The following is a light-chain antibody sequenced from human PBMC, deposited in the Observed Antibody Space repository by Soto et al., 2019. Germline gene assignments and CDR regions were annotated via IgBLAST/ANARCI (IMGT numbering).Light chain of an antibody. CDR3: QQYNSYPRT. CDR1: QSISTW. V-gene: IGKV1-5*03. Sequence: DIQMTQSPSTLSASVGDRVTITCRASQSISTWLAWYQQKPGKAPKLLIYKASSLESGVPSTFSGSGSETEFTLTIRSLQPDDFATYYCQQYNSYPRTFGQGTKLEIK. J-gene: IGKJ2*02. CDR2: KAS.